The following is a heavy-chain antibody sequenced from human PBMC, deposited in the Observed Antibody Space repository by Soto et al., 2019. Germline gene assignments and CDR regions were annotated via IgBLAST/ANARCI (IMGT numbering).Heavy chain of an antibody. CDR2: INHSGST. D-gene: IGHD3-10*01. J-gene: IGHJ4*02. Sequence: QVQLQQWGAGLLKPSETLSLTCAVYGGSFSTYYWSWIRQPPGKGLEWIGEINHSGSTNYNPSLKSRVTISADTSKNQFSLKLNSVTAADTAVYYCGVQNYYGGDYWGQGTLVTVSS. V-gene: IGHV4-34*01. CDR1: GGSFSTYY. CDR3: GVQNYYGGDY.